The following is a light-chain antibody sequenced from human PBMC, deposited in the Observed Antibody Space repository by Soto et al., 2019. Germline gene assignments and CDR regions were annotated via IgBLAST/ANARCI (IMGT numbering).Light chain of an antibody. CDR2: GAS. CDR1: ETVTSNY. J-gene: IGKJ1*01. V-gene: IGKV3-20*01. CDR3: QQYYSYWT. Sequence: EVVLTQSPDILSLSPGERATLSCRASETVTSNYLAWYQQKPGQAPRLLIYGASNRATGIPDRFSGSGSGTDFTLTISRLEPEDFAVYYCQQYYSYWTFGQGTKVEIK.